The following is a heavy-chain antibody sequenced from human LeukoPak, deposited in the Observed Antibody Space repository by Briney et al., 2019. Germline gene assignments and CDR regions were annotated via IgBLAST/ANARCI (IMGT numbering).Heavy chain of an antibody. J-gene: IGHJ4*02. CDR1: GFTFSDYY. Sequence: GGSLRLSCAASGFTFSDYYMSWIREAPGKGLEWVSYISSIGSTIYYADSVKSRFTISRDNATNSLYLQMNSLRAEDTAVYYCARVGYYYDRSSYWFDYWGQGTLVTVSS. CDR3: ARVGYYYDRSSYWFDY. CDR2: ISSIGSTI. V-gene: IGHV3-11*01. D-gene: IGHD3-22*01.